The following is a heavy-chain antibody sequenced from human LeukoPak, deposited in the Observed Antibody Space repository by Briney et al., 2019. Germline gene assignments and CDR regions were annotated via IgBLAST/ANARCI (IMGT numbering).Heavy chain of an antibody. D-gene: IGHD4-17*01. CDR2: ISGSGGST. CDR1: GFTFSSYA. Sequence: GSLRLSCAASGFTFSSYAMSWVRPAPGKGLEWVSAISGSGGSTYYADSVKGRFTISRDNSKNTLYLQMNSLRAEDTAVYYCAKDDYGDLTRSDYWGQGTLVTVSS. CDR3: AKDDYGDLTRSDY. J-gene: IGHJ4*02. V-gene: IGHV3-23*01.